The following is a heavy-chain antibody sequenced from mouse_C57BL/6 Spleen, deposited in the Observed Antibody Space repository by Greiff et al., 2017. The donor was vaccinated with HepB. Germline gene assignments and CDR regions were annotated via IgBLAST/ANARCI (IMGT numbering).Heavy chain of an antibody. V-gene: IGHV1-81*01. J-gene: IGHJ3*01. CDR3: ARSLYSKGFAY. D-gene: IGHD2-5*01. CDR2: IYPRSGNT. Sequence: VQLQESGAELARPGASVKLSCKASGYTFTSYGISWVKQRTGQGLEWIGEIYPRSGNTYYNEKFKGKATLTADKSSSTAYMELRSLTSEDSAVYFCARSLYSKGFAYWGQGTLVTVSA. CDR1: GYTFTSYG.